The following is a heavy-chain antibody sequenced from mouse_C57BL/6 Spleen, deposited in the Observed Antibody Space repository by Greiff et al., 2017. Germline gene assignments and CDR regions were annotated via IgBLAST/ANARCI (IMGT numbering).Heavy chain of an antibody. D-gene: IGHD1-2*01. Sequence: VQLKESGPGLVAPSPSLSIPCTVSGFSLTSYAISWVRQPPGKGLEWLGVIWTGGGTNYNSALKSRLSISKDNSKMQVFLKMNSLQTDDPARYYCSRSSEADYYGRRVFDFWGQGTTLTVSS. V-gene: IGHV2-9-1*01. CDR3: SRSSEADYYGRRVFDF. J-gene: IGHJ2*01. CDR2: IWTGGGT. CDR1: GFSLTSYA.